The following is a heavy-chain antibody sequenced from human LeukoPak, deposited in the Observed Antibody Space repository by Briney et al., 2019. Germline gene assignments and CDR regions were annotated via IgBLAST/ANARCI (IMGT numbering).Heavy chain of an antibody. J-gene: IGHJ4*02. V-gene: IGHV3-30-3*01. CDR3: ARESYGDQDY. D-gene: IGHD4-17*01. Sequence: QPGGSLRLSCAASGFTFSSYAMHWVRQAPGKGLEWVAVISYDGSNKYYADSVKGRFTISRDNSKNTLYLQMNSLRAEDTAVYYCARESYGDQDYWGQGTLVTVSS. CDR2: ISYDGSNK. CDR1: GFTFSSYA.